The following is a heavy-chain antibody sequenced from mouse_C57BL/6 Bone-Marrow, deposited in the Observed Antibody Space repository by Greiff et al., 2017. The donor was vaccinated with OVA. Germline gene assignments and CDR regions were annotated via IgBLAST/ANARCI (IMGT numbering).Heavy chain of an antibody. CDR3: ATGTAQASFAY. J-gene: IGHJ3*01. Sequence: EVQRVESGGGLVKPGGSLKLSCAASGFTFSDYGMHWVRQAPEKGLEWVAYISSGSSTIYYADTVKGRFTISRDNAKNTLFLQMTSLRSEDTAMYYCATGTAQASFAYWGQGTLVTVSA. D-gene: IGHD3-2*02. CDR2: ISSGSSTI. CDR1: GFTFSDYG. V-gene: IGHV5-17*01.